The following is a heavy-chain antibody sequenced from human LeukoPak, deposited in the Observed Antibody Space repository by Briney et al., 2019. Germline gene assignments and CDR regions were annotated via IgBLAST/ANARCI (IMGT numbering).Heavy chain of an antibody. Sequence: GGSLRLSCAASGFTVSSNYMSWVRQAPGKGLEWVSVIYSGGSTYYADSVKGRFTISRDNSKKTLYLDMNSLRVEDTAIYYCSFHSGSGSYWQKGLDRWGQGTLVTVSS. V-gene: IGHV3-53*05. CDR1: GFTVSSNY. CDR2: IYSGGST. J-gene: IGHJ5*02. CDR3: SFHSGSGSYWQKGLDR. D-gene: IGHD3-10*01.